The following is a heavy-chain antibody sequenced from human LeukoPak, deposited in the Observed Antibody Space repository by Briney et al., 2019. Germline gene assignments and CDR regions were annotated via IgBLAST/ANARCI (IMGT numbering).Heavy chain of an antibody. J-gene: IGHJ6*02. Sequence: SVKVSCKASGGTFSSYAISWVRQAPGQGLEWMGGIIPIFGTANYAQKFQGRVTITADESTSTAYMELSSLRSEDTAVYYCARASRITMVRGGEKNYYYYYGMDVWGQGTTVTVSS. CDR1: GGTFSSYA. D-gene: IGHD3-10*01. CDR3: ARASRITMVRGGEKNYYYYYGMDV. V-gene: IGHV1-69*13. CDR2: IIPIFGTA.